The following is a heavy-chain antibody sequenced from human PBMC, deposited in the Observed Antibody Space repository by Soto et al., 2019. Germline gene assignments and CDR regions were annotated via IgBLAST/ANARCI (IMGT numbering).Heavy chain of an antibody. CDR2: IRSSGSPT. J-gene: IGHJ4*02. CDR3: ARMTSSLSPGR. Sequence: GGSLRLSCSASGFSFSDYYMTWVRQAPGKGLEWVSYIRSSGSPTYYAGSVKGRFTISRDNAKKSLYLQMNSLRAEDTAVYYCARMTSSLSPGRWGQGTLVTVSS. V-gene: IGHV3-11*04. CDR1: GFSFSDYY. D-gene: IGHD2-2*01.